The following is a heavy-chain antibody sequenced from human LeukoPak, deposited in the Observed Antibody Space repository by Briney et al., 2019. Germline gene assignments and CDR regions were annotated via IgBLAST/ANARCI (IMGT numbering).Heavy chain of an antibody. V-gene: IGHV3-7*01. Sequence: GGSLRLSCAASGFTFSSYAMSWVRQAPGKGLEWVANIKQDGSEKYYVDSVKGRFTISRDNAKNSLYLQMNSLRAEDTAVYYCARGYSSLDYWGQGTLVTVSS. D-gene: IGHD2-21*01. CDR2: IKQDGSEK. J-gene: IGHJ4*02. CDR1: GFTFSSYA. CDR3: ARGYSSLDY.